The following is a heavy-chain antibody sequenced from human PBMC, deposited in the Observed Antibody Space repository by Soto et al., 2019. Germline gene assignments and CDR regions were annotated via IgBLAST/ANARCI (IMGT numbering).Heavy chain of an antibody. Sequence: QVQLQESGPGLVKPSGTLSLTCAVSGGSISSSNWWSWVRQPPGKGLEWIGEIYHSGSTNYNPSLKIRVPKSEDKAKNQFSRKLSSVPAADRAVYYCAGGGSGYWNVWGQGTTVTVSS. V-gene: IGHV4-4*02. CDR3: AGGGSGYWNV. J-gene: IGHJ6*02. CDR1: GGSISSSNW. CDR2: IYHSGST. D-gene: IGHD3-22*01.